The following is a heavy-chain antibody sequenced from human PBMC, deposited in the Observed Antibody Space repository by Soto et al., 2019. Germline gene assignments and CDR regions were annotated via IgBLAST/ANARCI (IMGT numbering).Heavy chain of an antibody. D-gene: IGHD6-19*01. Sequence: PSQTLSLTCAISGDSVFSNTAAWNWIRSSPSRGLEWLGRTYYRSDWRHDYAVSVKSRITFNPDTSKNHCSLQLNSVTPDDTAVYCCARGVAGSGLELWGQGTMVTVSS. CDR1: GDSVFSNTAA. J-gene: IGHJ4*02. V-gene: IGHV6-1*01. CDR3: ARGVAGSGLEL. CDR2: TYYRSDWRH.